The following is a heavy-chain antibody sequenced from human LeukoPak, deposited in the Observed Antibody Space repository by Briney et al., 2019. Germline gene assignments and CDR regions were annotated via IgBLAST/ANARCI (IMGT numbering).Heavy chain of an antibody. D-gene: IGHD6-19*01. CDR2: IYYSGST. CDR3: ARPVAASGGWFDP. CDR1: GGSISRGSYY. J-gene: IGHJ5*02. V-gene: IGHV4-39*01. Sequence: SETLSLTCTVSGGSISRGSYYWGWIRRPPGKGLEWIGSIYYSGSTYYNPSLKSRVTISVDTPKNQFSLKLSSVTAADTAVYYCARPVAASGGWFDPWGQGTLVTVSS.